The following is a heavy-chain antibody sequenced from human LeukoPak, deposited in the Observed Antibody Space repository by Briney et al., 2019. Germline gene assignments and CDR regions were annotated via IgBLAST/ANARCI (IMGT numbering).Heavy chain of an antibody. Sequence: KPSETLSLTCAVYGGSFSGYYWSWIRQPPGKGLEWIGEINHSGSTNYNPSLKSRVTISVDTSKNQFSLKLSSVTAADTAVYYCARGSGSYFFVYWGQGTLVTVSS. CDR3: ARGSGSYFFVY. J-gene: IGHJ4*02. CDR2: INHSGST. D-gene: IGHD3-10*01. CDR1: GGSFSGYY. V-gene: IGHV4-34*01.